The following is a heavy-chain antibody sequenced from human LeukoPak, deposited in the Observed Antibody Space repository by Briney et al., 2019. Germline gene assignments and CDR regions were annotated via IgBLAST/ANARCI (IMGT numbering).Heavy chain of an antibody. J-gene: IGHJ4*02. Sequence: SETPSHTCALSGGSISSSNWWRWAGQPPGKGLEWIGGIYHSGSTNYYPSLKRRVTISVDKSKNQFSLKLSSVTAADTAVYYCARAQRAGALYYFDYWGQGTLVTVSS. CDR2: IYHSGST. CDR3: ARAQRAGALYYFDY. D-gene: IGHD1-14*01. V-gene: IGHV4-4*02. CDR1: GGSISSSNW.